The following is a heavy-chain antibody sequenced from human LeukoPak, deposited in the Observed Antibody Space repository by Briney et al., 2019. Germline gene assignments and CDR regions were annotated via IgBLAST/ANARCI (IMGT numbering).Heavy chain of an antibody. CDR3: AISSSGYTYGYVSGWFDP. J-gene: IGHJ5*02. Sequence: ASVKVSCKASGGTFNNYAISWVRQAPGQGLEWMGGIIHIFGTTNYAQKFQDRVTITADESTRTAWMELSSLTSEDTAVYHCAISSSGYTYGYVSGWFDPWGQGTLVTVSS. D-gene: IGHD5-18*01. V-gene: IGHV1-69*13. CDR1: GGTFNNYA. CDR2: IIHIFGTT.